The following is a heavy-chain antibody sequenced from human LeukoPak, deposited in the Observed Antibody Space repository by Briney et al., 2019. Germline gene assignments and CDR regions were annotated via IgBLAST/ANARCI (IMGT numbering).Heavy chain of an antibody. CDR2: ISYDGSNK. CDR1: GFTFSSYA. J-gene: IGHJ4*02. CDR3: ARILHYYDSSGYFGY. Sequence: GGSLRLSCAASGFTFSSYAMHWVRQAPGKGLEWVAVISYDGSNKYYADSVKGRFTISRDNSKNTLYPQMNSLRAEDTAVYYCARILHYYDSSGYFGYWGQGTLVTVSS. V-gene: IGHV3-30*01. D-gene: IGHD3-22*01.